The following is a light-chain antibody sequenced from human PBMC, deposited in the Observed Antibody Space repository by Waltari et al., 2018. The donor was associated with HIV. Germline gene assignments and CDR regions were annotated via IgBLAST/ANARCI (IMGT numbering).Light chain of an antibody. CDR3: CAYAGSTTYVI. CDR2: EVS. CDR1: SSDGGGYNL. J-gene: IGLJ2*01. V-gene: IGLV2-23*02. Sequence: SALTHPASVSGSPGKSITIPCTGTSSDGGGYNLVTWYQQHPGKAPKIMIYEVSKRPSGVSNRFSGSKSGNTASLTISGLQAEDEADYYCCAYAGSTTYVIFGGGTKLTVL.